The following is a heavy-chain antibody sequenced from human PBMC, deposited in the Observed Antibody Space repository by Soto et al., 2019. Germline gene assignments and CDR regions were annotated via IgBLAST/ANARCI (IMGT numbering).Heavy chain of an antibody. CDR3: AKATAPSGGAFDI. V-gene: IGHV3-23*01. D-gene: IGHD1-1*01. J-gene: IGHJ3*02. CDR1: GFICSSYD. CDR2: ILVGGST. Sequence: GVLRLSCAASGFICSSYDMSWVRQAPGKGLEWVSTILVGGSTHYEDSVTGRFTISRDTSKNTVFLQMNSLTAGDTAVYYCAKATAPSGGAFDICGQGTMVTVSS.